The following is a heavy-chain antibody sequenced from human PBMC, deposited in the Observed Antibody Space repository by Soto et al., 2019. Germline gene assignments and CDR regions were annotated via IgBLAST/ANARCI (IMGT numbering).Heavy chain of an antibody. V-gene: IGHV2-26*01. CDR2: FFSDAER. CDR1: GFSLTNGRMG. Sequence: QVTLKESGPVLVKPTETLTLTCSVSGFSLTNGRMGVSWIRQPPGKALEWLAHFFSDAERSYSTSMQSRLHTFKVHYGSQVVLTISNMAQADTATYFCARMDGAYNYYGLGIWGDRIAVTVSS. D-gene: IGHD4-17*01. J-gene: IGHJ6*04. CDR3: ARMDGAYNYYGLGI.